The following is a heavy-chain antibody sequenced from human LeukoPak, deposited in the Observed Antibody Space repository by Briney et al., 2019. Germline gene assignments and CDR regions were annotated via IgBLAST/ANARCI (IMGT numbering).Heavy chain of an antibody. Sequence: QPGGFLRLSCAASRFTFSSYAMSWVRQAPGKGLEWVSSISGSGGSTYNADSVMGRFTISRDNSNNTLYLQMNSLRAEDTALYYCVKNHGDYGLYFDFWGQGTLVTVSS. CDR1: RFTFSSYA. D-gene: IGHD4-17*01. CDR2: ISGSGGST. V-gene: IGHV3-23*01. CDR3: VKNHGDYGLYFDF. J-gene: IGHJ4*02.